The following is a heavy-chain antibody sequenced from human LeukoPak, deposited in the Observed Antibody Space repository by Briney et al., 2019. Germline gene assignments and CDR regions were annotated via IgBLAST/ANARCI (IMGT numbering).Heavy chain of an antibody. V-gene: IGHV4-4*02. J-gene: IGHJ4*02. CDR3: ARDYCGTYHTGFFDS. Sequence: SETLSLTCAVSGGSISSSNWWSWVRQPPGKGLEWIGEIYHSGSTNYNPSLKSRVTISVDKSKNQFSLKLNSVTAADTAVYYCARDYCGTYHTGFFDSWGQGTLVTVSS. CDR1: GGSISSSNW. CDR2: IYHSGST. D-gene: IGHD1-26*01.